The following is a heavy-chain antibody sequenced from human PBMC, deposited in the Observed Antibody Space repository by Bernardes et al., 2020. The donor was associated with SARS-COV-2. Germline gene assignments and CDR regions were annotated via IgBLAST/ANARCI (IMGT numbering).Heavy chain of an antibody. CDR3: AREPELGATGLDY. D-gene: IGHD1-26*01. J-gene: IGHJ4*02. Sequence: SEAMSLTCAVYGGSFSGYYWSWIRQPPGKGLEWIEEINHSGSTNYNPSLKSRVTISVDTSKNQFSLKLSSVTAADTAVYYCAREPELGATGLDYWGQGTLVTVSS. CDR1: GGSFSGYY. V-gene: IGHV4-34*01. CDR2: INHSGST.